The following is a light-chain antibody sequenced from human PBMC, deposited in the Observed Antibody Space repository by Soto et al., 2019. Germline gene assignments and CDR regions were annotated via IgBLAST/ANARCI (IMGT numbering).Light chain of an antibody. CDR2: DAS. J-gene: IGKJ1*01. CDR1: QSFTTF. CDR3: QQRSNWPWT. Sequence: EIVLTQSPATLSLSPGERATLSCSASQSFTTFLAWYQQKPGQAPRLLISDASDRATGIPARFSGSGSGTDFTLTISSLESEDFAVYYCQQRSNWPWTFGQGTKVEI. V-gene: IGKV3-11*01.